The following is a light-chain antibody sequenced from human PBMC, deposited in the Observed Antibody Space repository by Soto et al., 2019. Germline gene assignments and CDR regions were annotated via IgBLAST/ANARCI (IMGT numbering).Light chain of an antibody. CDR1: SSDVGAYNY. V-gene: IGLV2-8*01. Sequence: QSVLTQPPSASGSPGQSVTISCTGTSSDVGAYNYVSWYQQHAGKAPKLVIYEVTKRPSGVPDRFSGSKSANTASLTVSGLQAEDEADYYCSSFAASNTWVFGGGNKLTVL. J-gene: IGLJ3*02. CDR2: EVT. CDR3: SSFAASNTWV.